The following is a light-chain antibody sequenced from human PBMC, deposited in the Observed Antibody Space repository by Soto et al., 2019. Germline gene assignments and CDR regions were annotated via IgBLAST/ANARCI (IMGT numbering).Light chain of an antibody. V-gene: IGKV3-11*01. J-gene: IGKJ4*01. Sequence: EIVLTQSPATLSLSPGEGAILSCRASQSISNYLAWYQQKPGQAPRLLIYDASSRATGIPARFSGSGSGTDFTLIISSLEPEDFAVYYCHHRSNWPLTFGGGNKVEIK. CDR2: DAS. CDR3: HHRSNWPLT. CDR1: QSISNY.